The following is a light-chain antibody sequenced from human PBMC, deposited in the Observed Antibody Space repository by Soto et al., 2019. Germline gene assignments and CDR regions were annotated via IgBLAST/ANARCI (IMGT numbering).Light chain of an antibody. CDR1: QTIRNY. J-gene: IGKJ1*01. Sequence: DSQVSQSPSSLSASVGDRVTITCRASQTIRNYLNWYQQKPGKAPNLLIYDASTLHSGVPSRFSGGGSGTEFTLTISSLQPDDFATYYCQQYTSYSPWTFGQGTKV. CDR3: QQYTSYSPWT. V-gene: IGKV1-5*01. CDR2: DAS.